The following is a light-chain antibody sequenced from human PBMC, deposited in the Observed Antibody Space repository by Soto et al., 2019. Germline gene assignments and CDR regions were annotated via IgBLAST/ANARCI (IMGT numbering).Light chain of an antibody. V-gene: IGKV3-20*01. CDR1: QSVSSSY. Sequence: EIVLTQSPGTLSLSPGERATLSCRASQSVSSSYLAWYQQKPGQAPRLLIYGASSRATGIPDRFCGSGSGTDFTLTISRLEPEDFAVYYCQQYGSSPGFGGGTKVEIK. CDR2: GAS. J-gene: IGKJ4*01. CDR3: QQYGSSPG.